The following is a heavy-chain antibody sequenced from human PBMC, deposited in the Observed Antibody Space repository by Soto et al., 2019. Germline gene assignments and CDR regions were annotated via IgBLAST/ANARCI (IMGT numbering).Heavy chain of an antibody. CDR2: IDPYDSNT. D-gene: IGHD1-26*01. J-gene: IGHJ4*02. CDR1: GDSLTSYW. Sequence: GESLKISCKGSGDSLTSYWINWVRQMPGKGLEWMGRIDPYDSNTIYSPSLQGHVTTSADKSTNTAYLHWSSLKASDTAIYYCAELSGSYRPFDYWGQGTVVTVSS. V-gene: IGHV5-10-1*01. CDR3: AELSGSYRPFDY.